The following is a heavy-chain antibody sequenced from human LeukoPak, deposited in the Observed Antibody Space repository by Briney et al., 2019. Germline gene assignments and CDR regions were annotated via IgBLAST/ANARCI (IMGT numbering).Heavy chain of an antibody. CDR1: EFTFTSYW. CDR2: IKQDESEK. V-gene: IGHV3-7*01. CDR3: ARGPVTPY. J-gene: IGHJ4*02. Sequence: PGGSLRLSCAASEFTFTSYWMSWIRQAPGKGLEWVASIKQDESEKYYVDSVKGRFTISRDNAKNSLYLQMNSLRAEDTAVYYCARGPVTPYWGQGTLATVSS. D-gene: IGHD4-17*01.